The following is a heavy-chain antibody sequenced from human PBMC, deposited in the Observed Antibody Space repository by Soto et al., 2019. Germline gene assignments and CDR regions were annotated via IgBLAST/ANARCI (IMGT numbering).Heavy chain of an antibody. J-gene: IGHJ4*02. CDR2: ISANNGNT. Sequence: ASVKVSCKASGYTFTNYGISLFRQAPGQGLEWMGWISANNGNTNYEQKLQGRVTMTTDTSTSTAYMELRSLRSDDTAVYYCARDRGSYALDYWGQGTLVTVSS. V-gene: IGHV1-18*01. CDR1: GYTFTNYG. CDR3: ARDRGSYALDY. D-gene: IGHD1-26*01.